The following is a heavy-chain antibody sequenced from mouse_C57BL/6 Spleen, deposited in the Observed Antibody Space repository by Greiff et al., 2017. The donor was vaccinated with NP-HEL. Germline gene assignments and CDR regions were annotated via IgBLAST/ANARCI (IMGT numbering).Heavy chain of an antibody. J-gene: IGHJ3*01. D-gene: IGHD3-2*02. CDR1: GYSITSGYY. CDR3: AREDSSVPAWFAY. V-gene: IGHV3-6*01. Sequence: VQLKESGPGLVKPSQSLSLTCSVTGYSITSGYYWNWIRQFPGNKLEWMGYISYDGSNNYNPSLKNRISITRDTSKNQFFLKLNSVTTEDTATYYCAREDSSVPAWFAYWGQGTLVTVSA. CDR2: ISYDGSN.